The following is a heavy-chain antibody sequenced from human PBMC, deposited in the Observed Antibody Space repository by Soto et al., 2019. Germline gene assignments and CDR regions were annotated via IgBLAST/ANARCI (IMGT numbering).Heavy chain of an antibody. CDR2: IYYSGST. D-gene: IGHD3-22*01. Sequence: PSETLSLTCTVSGGSISSYYWSWIRQPPGKGLEWIGYIYYSGSTNYNPSLKSRVTISVDTSKNQFSLKLSSVTAADTAVYYCARKRTYYYDSSGYDGRGPFDYWGQGTLVTVSS. CDR3: ARKRTYYYDSSGYDGRGPFDY. V-gene: IGHV4-59*01. J-gene: IGHJ4*02. CDR1: GGSISSYY.